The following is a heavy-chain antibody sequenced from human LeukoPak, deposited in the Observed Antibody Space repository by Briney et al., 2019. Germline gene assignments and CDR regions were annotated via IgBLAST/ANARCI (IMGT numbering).Heavy chain of an antibody. D-gene: IGHD6-6*01. CDR1: GFTFDDYA. CDR3: AKSRGSSSSAPYTDAFDI. J-gene: IGHJ3*02. V-gene: IGHV3-9*03. Sequence: PGGSLSLFCAASGFTFDDYAMQWVRQAPGEGLEWVSGISWNSGSIGYADSVKGRFTISRDNAKNSLYLQMNSLRAEDMALYYCAKSRGSSSSAPYTDAFDIWGQGTMVTVSS. CDR2: ISWNSGSI.